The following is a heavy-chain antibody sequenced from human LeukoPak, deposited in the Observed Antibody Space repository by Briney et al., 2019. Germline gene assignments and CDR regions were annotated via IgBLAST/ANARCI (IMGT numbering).Heavy chain of an antibody. Sequence: GGSLRLSCAASGFTFSSYPMSWVRQAPGKGLEWVSVISESGDVTHYADSMKGRFTISRDNTKNTLNLQMNGLRDEDTAIYYCARDSSHYLGSSDYWGQGALVTVSS. D-gene: IGHD6-6*01. CDR3: ARDSSHYLGSSDY. V-gene: IGHV3-23*01. CDR2: ISESGDVT. J-gene: IGHJ4*02. CDR1: GFTFSSYP.